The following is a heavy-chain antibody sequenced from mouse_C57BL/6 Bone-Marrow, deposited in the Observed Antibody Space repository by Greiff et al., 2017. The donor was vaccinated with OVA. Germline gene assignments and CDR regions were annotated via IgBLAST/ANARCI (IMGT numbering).Heavy chain of an antibody. CDR2: IYPGNSDT. CDR1: GYTFTSYW. J-gene: IGHJ1*03. V-gene: IGHV1-5*01. Sequence: VQLQQSGTVLARPGASVKMSCKTSGYTFTSYWMHWVKQRPGQGLEWIGAIYPGNSDTSYNQKFKGKAKLTAVTSASTAYMELSSLTNEDSAVYYWTRIAGSYGSSYRWYFDVWGTGTTVTVSS. D-gene: IGHD1-1*01. CDR3: TRIAGSYGSSYRWYFDV.